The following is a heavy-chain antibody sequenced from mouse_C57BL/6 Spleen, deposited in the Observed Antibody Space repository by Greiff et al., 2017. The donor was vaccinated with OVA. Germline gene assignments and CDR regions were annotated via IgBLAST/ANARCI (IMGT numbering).Heavy chain of an antibody. CDR2: IRNKANGYTT. CDR3: VKAAYYGSSYWYFDV. Sequence: EVKVVESGGGLVQPGASLRLSCAASGFTFTDYYMSWVRQPPGKAPAWLALIRNKANGYTTEYTASVKGRFTISRDNSQNILYLQMNTLRAEDSATYYCVKAAYYGSSYWYFDVWGTGTTVTVSS. J-gene: IGHJ1*03. CDR1: GFTFTDYY. D-gene: IGHD1-1*01. V-gene: IGHV7-4*01.